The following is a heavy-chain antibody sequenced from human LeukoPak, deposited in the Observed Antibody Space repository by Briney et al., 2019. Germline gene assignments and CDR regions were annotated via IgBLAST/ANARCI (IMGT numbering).Heavy chain of an antibody. J-gene: IGHJ1*01. Sequence: ASVTVSCKASGYTFTCYAMHWVRQAPRQRHEWMGLINAGNGNTQYSQKFQGRVTITRDTSASTAYMELSSLRSEDTAVYYCARGGIGAACTRYLQHWGQGTLVSVSS. CDR2: INAGNGNT. D-gene: IGHD6-13*01. CDR1: GYTFTCYA. V-gene: IGHV1-3*01. CDR3: ARGGIGAACTRYLQH.